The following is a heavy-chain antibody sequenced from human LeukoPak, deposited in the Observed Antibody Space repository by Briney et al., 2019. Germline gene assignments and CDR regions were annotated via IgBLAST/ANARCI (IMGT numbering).Heavy chain of an antibody. CDR1: GGSIRTYY. CDR3: ARSPLSSSGWYRADY. J-gene: IGHJ4*02. V-gene: IGHV4-4*07. CDR2: IDGSGST. Sequence: SETLSLTCTVSGGSIRTYYWNWIRQPAGKGLEWIGRIDGSGSTTFSPSLRSRVTMSVDSSKSQISLNLNSVTAADTAMYYCARSPLSSSGWYRADYWGQGTLVTVSS. D-gene: IGHD6-19*01.